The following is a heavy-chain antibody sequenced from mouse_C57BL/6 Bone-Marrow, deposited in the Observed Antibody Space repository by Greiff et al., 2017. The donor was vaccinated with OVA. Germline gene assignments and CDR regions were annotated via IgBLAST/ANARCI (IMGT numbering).Heavy chain of an antibody. CDR1: GYTFTSYW. D-gene: IGHD2-3*01. CDR2: IHHNSGST. CDR3: ARGLLRFAY. V-gene: IGHV1-64*01. J-gene: IGHJ3*01. Sequence: VQLQQPGAELVKPGASVKLSCKASGYTFTSYWMHWVKQRPGQGLEWIGMIHHNSGSTTYNEKFKSKATLTVDKSSSTAYMQLSSLTSEDSAVYYCARGLLRFAYWGQGTLVTVSA.